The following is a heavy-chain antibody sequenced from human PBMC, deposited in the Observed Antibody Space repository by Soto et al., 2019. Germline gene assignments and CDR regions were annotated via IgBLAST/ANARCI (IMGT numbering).Heavy chain of an antibody. CDR3: AREVTMVRGVANWFDP. D-gene: IGHD3-10*01. CDR2: IYDSETT. J-gene: IGHJ5*02. Sequence: SETLSLTCTVSGGSINNYFWSWIRQPPGRGLEWIGYIYDSETTNYNPSLKSRLSMSLDTSKNQLSLRLTSVTAADTAVYYCAREVTMVRGVANWFDPWGQGTLVTVSS. CDR1: GGSINNYF. V-gene: IGHV4-59*12.